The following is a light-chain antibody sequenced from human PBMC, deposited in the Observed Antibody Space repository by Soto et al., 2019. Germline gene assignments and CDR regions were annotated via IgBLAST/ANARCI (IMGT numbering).Light chain of an antibody. Sequence: EIVLTQSPGTLSLSPGERATLSCRVSQSVSSSYLAWYQQKPGQAPRLLISGASTRATGIPDRFSGSGSGTAFTLTISRLEPEDFAVYYCQQYGSSPLTFGGGTKVEIK. CDR3: QQYGSSPLT. CDR1: QSVSSSY. V-gene: IGKV3-20*01. J-gene: IGKJ4*01. CDR2: GAS.